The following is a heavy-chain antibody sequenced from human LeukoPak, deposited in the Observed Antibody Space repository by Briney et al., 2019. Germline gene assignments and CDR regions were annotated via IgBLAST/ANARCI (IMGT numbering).Heavy chain of an antibody. CDR2: ITGSGGTT. J-gene: IGHJ6*04. Sequence: GGSLRLSCAASGFTFNTYAMSWVRQAPGKGLEWVSGITGSGGTTDHADSVKGRFTISRDNAKNSLYLQMNSLRAEDTAVYYCAELGITMIGGVWGKGTTVTISS. CDR3: AELGITMIGGV. D-gene: IGHD3-10*02. V-gene: IGHV3-23*01. CDR1: GFTFNTYA.